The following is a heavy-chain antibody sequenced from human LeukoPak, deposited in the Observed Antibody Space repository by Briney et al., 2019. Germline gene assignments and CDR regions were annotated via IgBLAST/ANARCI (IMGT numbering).Heavy chain of an antibody. D-gene: IGHD6-19*01. J-gene: IGHJ4*02. Sequence: PSETLSLTCAVYGGSFSGYYWSWIRQPPGKGLEWIGEINHRGSTNYNPSLKSRVTISVDTSKNQFSLKLSSVTAADTAVYYCARGPRVESYSSGWYANYWGQGTLVTVSS. CDR1: GGSFSGYY. CDR3: ARGPRVESYSSGWYANY. CDR2: INHRGST. V-gene: IGHV4-34*01.